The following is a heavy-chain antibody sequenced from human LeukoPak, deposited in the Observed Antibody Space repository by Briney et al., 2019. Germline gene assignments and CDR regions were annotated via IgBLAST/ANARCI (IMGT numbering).Heavy chain of an antibody. V-gene: IGHV3-23*01. CDR3: AKVPNSYCSGGSCYLDY. J-gene: IGHJ4*02. Sequence: GGSLRLSCAASGFTFSSYAMSWVRQAAGKGLEWVSAISGSGGSTYYADSVKGRFTISRDNSKNTLYLQMNSLRADNTAVYYCAKVPNSYCSGGSCYLDYWGQGTLVTVSS. CDR1: GFTFSSYA. D-gene: IGHD2-15*01. CDR2: ISGSGGST.